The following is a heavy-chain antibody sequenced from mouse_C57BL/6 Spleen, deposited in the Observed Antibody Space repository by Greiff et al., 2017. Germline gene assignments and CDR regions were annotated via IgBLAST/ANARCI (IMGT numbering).Heavy chain of an antibody. Sequence: EVKLMESGEGLVKPGGSLKLSCAASGFTFSSYAMSWVRQTPEKRLEWVAYISSGGDYIYYADTVKGRFTISRDNARNTLYLQMSSLKSEDTAMYYCTRDGLRQDYYAMDYWGQGTSVTVSS. D-gene: IGHD2-4*01. V-gene: IGHV5-9-1*02. CDR1: GFTFSSYA. J-gene: IGHJ4*01. CDR2: ISSGGDYI. CDR3: TRDGLRQDYYAMDY.